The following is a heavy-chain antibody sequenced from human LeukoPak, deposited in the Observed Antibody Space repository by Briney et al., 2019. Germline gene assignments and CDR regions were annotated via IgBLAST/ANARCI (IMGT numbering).Heavy chain of an antibody. V-gene: IGHV3-11*01. J-gene: IGHJ4*02. D-gene: IGHD3-22*01. CDR1: GFTFSDYY. CDR3: AREGGYYYDSSGQRYFDY. Sequence: GGSLRLSCAASGFTFSDYYMTWIRRAPGKGPEWVSYISSSGSTIYYADSVKGRFTISRDNAKNSLYPQMNSLRAEDTAVYYCAREGGYYYDSSGQRYFDYWGQGTLVTSPQ. CDR2: ISSSGSTI.